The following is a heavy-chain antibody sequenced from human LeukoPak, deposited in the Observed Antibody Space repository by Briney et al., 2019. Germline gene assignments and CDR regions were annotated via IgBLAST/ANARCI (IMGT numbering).Heavy chain of an antibody. V-gene: IGHV1-24*01. J-gene: IGHJ6*02. CDR1: GYTLTELS. D-gene: IGHD5-18*01. CDR2: FDPEDGET. CDR3: ATDYGYSYGPDPPPYYYYGMDV. Sequence: ASVKVSCKVSGYTLTELSMHWVRQAPGKGLEWMGGFDPEDGETIYAQKFQGRVTMTEDTSTDTAYMELSSPRSEDTAVYYCATDYGYSYGPDPPPYYYYGMDVWGQGTTITVSS.